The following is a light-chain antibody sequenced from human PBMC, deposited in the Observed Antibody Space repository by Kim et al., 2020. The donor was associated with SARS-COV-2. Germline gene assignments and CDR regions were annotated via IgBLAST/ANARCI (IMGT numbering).Light chain of an antibody. CDR1: SSNIANHF. J-gene: IGLJ3*02. V-gene: IGLV1-51*01. Sequence: QSVLTQPPSVSAAPGQKVTISCSGSSSNIANHFVSWYQQVSGAAPKLLLYDTDKRPSGIPDRFSGSKSGTSVTLGITGLQAEDEADYFCGTWENSLGAWVFGGGTQLTVL. CDR3: GTWENSLGAWV. CDR2: DTD.